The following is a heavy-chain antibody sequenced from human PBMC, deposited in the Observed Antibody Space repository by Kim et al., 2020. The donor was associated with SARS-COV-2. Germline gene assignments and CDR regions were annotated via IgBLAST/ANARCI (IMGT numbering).Heavy chain of an antibody. CDR1: GGSFSGYY. CDR2: INHSGST. V-gene: IGHV4-34*01. CDR3: AIGLWRNLQYYFDY. J-gene: IGHJ4*02. Sequence: SETLSLTCAVYGGSFSGYYWSWIRQPPGKGLEWIGEINHSGSTNYNPSLKSRVTISVDTSKNQFSLKLSSVTAADTAVYYCAIGLWRNLQYYFDYWGQGTLVTVSS. D-gene: IGHD3-10*01.